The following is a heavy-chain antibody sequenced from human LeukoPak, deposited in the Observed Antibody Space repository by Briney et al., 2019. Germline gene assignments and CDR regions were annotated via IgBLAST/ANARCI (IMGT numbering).Heavy chain of an antibody. CDR2: IYPGDSDT. V-gene: IGHV5-51*01. J-gene: IGHJ5*02. D-gene: IGHD3-22*01. Sequence: GESLKISCQGSGYSFTSYWIGWVRQMPGKGLEWMGIIYPGDSDTRYSPSFQGQVTISADKSISTAYLQWSSLKASDTAMYYCARQYYDSSGYGWFDPWGQGTLVTVSS. CDR1: GYSFTSYW. CDR3: ARQYYDSSGYGWFDP.